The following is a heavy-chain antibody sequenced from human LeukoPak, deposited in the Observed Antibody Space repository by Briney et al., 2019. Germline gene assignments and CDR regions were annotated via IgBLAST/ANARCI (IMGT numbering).Heavy chain of an antibody. V-gene: IGHV4-39*01. D-gene: IGHD3-22*01. Sequence: SETLSLTCTASGGSISSRNYYWGWIRQSPGKGLEWIGSIYYSGSTYYKSSLKSRVTISADTSRNQFSLRLTSVTATDTAVYYCARGAYYYEDWGQGTLVTVSS. CDR2: IYYSGST. J-gene: IGHJ4*02. CDR3: ARGAYYYED. CDR1: GGSISSRNYY.